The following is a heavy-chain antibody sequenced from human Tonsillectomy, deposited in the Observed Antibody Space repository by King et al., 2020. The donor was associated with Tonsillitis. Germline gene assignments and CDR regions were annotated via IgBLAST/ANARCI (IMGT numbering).Heavy chain of an antibody. J-gene: IGHJ6*02. CDR2: IYYSGST. CDR1: GGSISSGDYY. D-gene: IGHD4-11*01. V-gene: IGHV4-30-4*01. Sequence: VQLQESGPGLVKPSQTLSLTCTVSGGSISSGDYYWSWIRQPPGKGLEWIGYIYYSGSTYYNPSLKSRVTISVDTSKNQFSLKLSSVTAADTAVYYCARDVMTTVTTDYYYGMDVWGQGTTVTVSS. CDR3: ARDVMTTVTTDYYYGMDV.